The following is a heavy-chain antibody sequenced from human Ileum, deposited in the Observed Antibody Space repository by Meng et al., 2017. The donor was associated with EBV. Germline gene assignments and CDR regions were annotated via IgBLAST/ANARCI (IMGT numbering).Heavy chain of an antibody. CDR3: AISITVTTDY. J-gene: IGHJ4*02. CDR2: INSDGSNT. Sequence: DARRGESGEPLVQPGGSLRLSCAASGFTFSSYWMHWVRQAPGKGLVWVSRINSDGSNTNYADSVKGRFTISRDNAKNTLYLQMNSLRAEDTAMYYCAISITVTTDYWGQGTLVTVSS. D-gene: IGHD4-17*01. CDR1: GFTFSSYW. V-gene: IGHV3-74*01.